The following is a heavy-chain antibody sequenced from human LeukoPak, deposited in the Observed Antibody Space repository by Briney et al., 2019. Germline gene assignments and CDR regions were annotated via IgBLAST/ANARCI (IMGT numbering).Heavy chain of an antibody. CDR2: IRSKIYGGTP. CDR3: TRAACGGDCYSDYYFDY. D-gene: IGHD2-21*02. Sequence: GGSLRLSCTASGFTFGDYAMTWVRQAPGKGLEWVGFIRSKIYGGTPEYAASVKGRFTISRDDSKSIAYLQMNSLKTEDTAVYYCTRAACGGDCYSDYYFDYWGQGTLVTVSS. V-gene: IGHV3-49*04. CDR1: GFTFGDYA. J-gene: IGHJ4*02.